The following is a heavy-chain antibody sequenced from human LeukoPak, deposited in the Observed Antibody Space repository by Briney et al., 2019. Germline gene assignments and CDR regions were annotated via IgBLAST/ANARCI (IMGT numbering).Heavy chain of an antibody. V-gene: IGHV4-59*01. CDR3: VKDGHGMDV. Sequence: SETLSLTCTVSGGSISSYYWSWIRQPPGKGLEWIGYIYYSGSTNYNPSLKSRGTISVDTSKNQFSLKLSSVTAADTAVYYCVKDGHGMDVWGQGTTVTVSS. CDR1: GGSISSYY. J-gene: IGHJ6*02. CDR2: IYYSGST.